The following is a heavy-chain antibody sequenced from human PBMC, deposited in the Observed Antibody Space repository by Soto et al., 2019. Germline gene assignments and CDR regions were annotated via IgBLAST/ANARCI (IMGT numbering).Heavy chain of an antibody. CDR2: IYYSGST. J-gene: IGHJ6*02. CDR3: ARAARSYDFWSGYYKRTTYYGMDG. CDR1: GGSISGSSYY. D-gene: IGHD3-3*01. Sequence: SETLSLTCTVSGGSISGSSYYWGWIRQHPGKGLEWIGSIYYSGSTYYNPSLKSRVTISVDTSKNQFSLKLSSVTAADTAVYYCARAARSYDFWSGYYKRTTYYGMDGWGQGXTGTIYS. V-gene: IGHV4-39*01.